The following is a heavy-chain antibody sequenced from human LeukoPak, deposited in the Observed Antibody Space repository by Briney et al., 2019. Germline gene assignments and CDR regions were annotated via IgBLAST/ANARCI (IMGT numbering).Heavy chain of an antibody. J-gene: IGHJ4*02. Sequence: GGSLRLSCAASVFTFSSYSMNWVRQAPGKGLEWVSSISSSSSYIYYADSEKGRFTISRDNAKNSLYLQMNSLRAEDTAVYYYASRSGDFHYWAQGTLVTVSS. CDR2: ISSSSSYI. D-gene: IGHD7-27*01. V-gene: IGHV3-21*01. CDR1: VFTFSSYS. CDR3: ASRSGDFHY.